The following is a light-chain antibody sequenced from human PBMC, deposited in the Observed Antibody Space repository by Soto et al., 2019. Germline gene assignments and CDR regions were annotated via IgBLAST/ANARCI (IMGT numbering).Light chain of an antibody. CDR1: QDINNY. CDR3: QKYNSAPRT. Sequence: DIQMTQSPSSLSASVGGRVTITCRASQDINNYLAWYQVQPGKGPKLLIYAASTLQSGVPSRFSGSGSGTDFTLTISSLQPEDVATYFCQKYNSAPRTFGQGTRVEI. V-gene: IGKV1-27*01. J-gene: IGKJ1*01. CDR2: AAS.